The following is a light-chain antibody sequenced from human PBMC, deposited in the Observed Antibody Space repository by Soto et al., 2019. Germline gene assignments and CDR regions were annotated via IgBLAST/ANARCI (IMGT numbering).Light chain of an antibody. CDR1: SSDVGSYNL. V-gene: IGLV2-23*01. J-gene: IGLJ1*01. CDR2: EGS. Sequence: QSALTQPASVSGSPGQSITISCTVTSSDVGSYNLVSWYQQHPGKAPKLMIYEGSKRPSVVSNRFSGSKSGNTASLTISGLQAEDEADYYCCSYAGSSTYVFGTGTKVTVL. CDR3: CSYAGSSTYV.